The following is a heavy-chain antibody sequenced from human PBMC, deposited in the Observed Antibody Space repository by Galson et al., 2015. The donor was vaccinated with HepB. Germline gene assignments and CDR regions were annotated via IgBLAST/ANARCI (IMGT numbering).Heavy chain of an antibody. CDR1: GYTFTSYY. V-gene: IGHV1-46*01. CDR2: IKPSGGRT. Sequence: SVKVSCKASGYTFTSYYIHWVRQAPGQGLEWMGLIKPSGGRTRYAQNFQGRVTMTRDTSTSTVYMELSSLRSEDTAVYYCARAWHNYDRGGGFDCWGKGTLVTVSS. D-gene: IGHD3-10*01. J-gene: IGHJ4*02. CDR3: ARAWHNYDRGGGFDC.